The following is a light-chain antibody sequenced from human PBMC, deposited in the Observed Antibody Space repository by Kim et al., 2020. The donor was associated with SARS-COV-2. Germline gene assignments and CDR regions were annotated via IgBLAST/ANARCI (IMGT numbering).Light chain of an antibody. Sequence: GQSVTISCTGTSRDVGGYNYDSWYQQHPGKAPKLMIYEVSKRPSGVPDRFSGAKSGNTASLTVSGLQAEDEADYYCSSYAGSNNLVFGGGTQLTVL. CDR2: EVS. CDR1: SRDVGGYNY. V-gene: IGLV2-8*01. J-gene: IGLJ2*01. CDR3: SSYAGSNNLV.